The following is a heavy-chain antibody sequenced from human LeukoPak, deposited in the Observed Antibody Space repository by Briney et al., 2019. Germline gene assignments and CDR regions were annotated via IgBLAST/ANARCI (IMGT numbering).Heavy chain of an antibody. CDR1: GFTFGGYA. V-gene: IGHV3-64*01. D-gene: IGHD5/OR15-5a*01. J-gene: IGHJ5*01. Sequence: GRSLRLSCAASGFTFGGYAMHWVRQAPGKGLEYVSAISSDGHITYYANSVKGRFTISRDNSKNTLHLQMGSLRAEDMAVYYCVRGVGEAPRLWFDSWGQGTLVTVFS. CDR2: ISSDGHIT. CDR3: VRGVGEAPRLWFDS.